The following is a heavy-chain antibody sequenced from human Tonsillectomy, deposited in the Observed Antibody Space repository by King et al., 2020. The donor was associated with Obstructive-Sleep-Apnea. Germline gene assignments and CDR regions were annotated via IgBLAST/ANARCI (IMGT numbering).Heavy chain of an antibody. CDR3: ARGKMALTTNGGRSVPHKLTSSYYRGMDV. V-gene: IGHV3-30*04. Sequence: VQLVESGGGVVQPGRSLRLSCAASGFTFNSYAMHWVRQAPGKGLEWVAVISYDGSNKYYADSVKGRFTISRDNSKNTLYLHMNSLRAEDTAVYYCARGKMALTTNGGRSVPHKLTSSYYRGMDVWGQGTSVTVSS. CDR1: GFTFNSYA. J-gene: IGHJ6*02. D-gene: IGHD2-8*01. CDR2: ISYDGSNK.